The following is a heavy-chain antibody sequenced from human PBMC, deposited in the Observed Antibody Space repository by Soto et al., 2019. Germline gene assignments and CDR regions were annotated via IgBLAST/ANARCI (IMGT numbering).Heavy chain of an antibody. Sequence: QVQLVQSGAEVKKPGASVKVSCKASGYTFTSYGISWVRQAPGQGLEWMGWISAYNGNTNYAQKLQGRVTMTTDTSTSTANLELRRLRPDDTAVYYCAIHYCGGDCYSGPEEGFYYCYGMDVWGQGTTVTVSS. V-gene: IGHV1-18*01. CDR2: ISAYNGNT. J-gene: IGHJ6*02. CDR1: GYTFTSYG. CDR3: AIHYCGGDCYSGPEEGFYYCYGMDV. D-gene: IGHD2-21*02.